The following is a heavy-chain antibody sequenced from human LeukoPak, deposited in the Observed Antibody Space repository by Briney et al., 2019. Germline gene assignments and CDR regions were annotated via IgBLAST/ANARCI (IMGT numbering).Heavy chain of an antibody. Sequence: ASVKVSCKASGYTFTSYGIIWVRQAPGQGLEWMGWISGYNGNTIYAQKFQGRVTMTTDTSTRAAQMELRSLSSDDTAVYYCARTYSGYLEFDYWGQGTLVTVSS. D-gene: IGHD5-12*01. CDR3: ARTYSGYLEFDY. J-gene: IGHJ4*02. CDR1: GYTFTSYG. CDR2: ISGYNGNT. V-gene: IGHV1-18*01.